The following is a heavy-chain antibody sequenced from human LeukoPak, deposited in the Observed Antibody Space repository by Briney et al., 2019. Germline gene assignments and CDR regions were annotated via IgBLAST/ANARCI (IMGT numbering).Heavy chain of an antibody. CDR1: GFTFSNYA. CDR3: ARGSADYYDSSGYSPFDY. Sequence: GGSLRLSCAASGFTFSNYALHWVRQAPGKGLEWVSSISSSSSYIYYADSVKGRFTISRDNAKNSLYLQMNSLRAEDTAVYYCARGSADYYDSSGYSPFDYWGQGTLVTVSS. V-gene: IGHV3-21*01. J-gene: IGHJ4*02. D-gene: IGHD3-22*01. CDR2: ISSSSSYI.